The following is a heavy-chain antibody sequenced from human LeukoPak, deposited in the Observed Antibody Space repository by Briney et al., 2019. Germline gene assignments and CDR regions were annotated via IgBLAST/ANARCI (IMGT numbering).Heavy chain of an antibody. J-gene: IGHJ4*02. Sequence: GGSLRLSCAASGFTFSTYAMTWVRQAPGKGLEWVSTISGGGDNTYYADPVKGRFTISRDNSKNTLYLQMNSLRAEDMAVYFCAKDTRSYGDYHYFDYWGQGTLVTVSS. V-gene: IGHV3-23*01. CDR3: AKDTRSYGDYHYFDY. D-gene: IGHD4-17*01. CDR1: GFTFSTYA. CDR2: ISGGGDNT.